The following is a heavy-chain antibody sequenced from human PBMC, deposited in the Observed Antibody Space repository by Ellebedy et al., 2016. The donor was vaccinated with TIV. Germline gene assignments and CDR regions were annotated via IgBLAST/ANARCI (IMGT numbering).Heavy chain of an antibody. CDR3: ASRSMHNWNPVFDP. CDR2: ISGSGGST. D-gene: IGHD1-20*01. J-gene: IGHJ5*02. V-gene: IGHV3-23*01. Sequence: GESLKISXAASGFTFSSYAMSWVRQAPGKGLEWVSDISGSGGSTYYADSVKGRFTISRDNSKNTLYLQMNSLRAEDTAVYYCASRSMHNWNPVFDPWGQGTLVTVSS. CDR1: GFTFSSYA.